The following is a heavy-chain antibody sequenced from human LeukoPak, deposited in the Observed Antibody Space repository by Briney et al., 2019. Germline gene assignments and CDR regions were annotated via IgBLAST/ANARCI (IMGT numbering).Heavy chain of an antibody. CDR2: ISYDGSNK. CDR1: GFPFSTHG. D-gene: IGHD4-17*01. CDR3: AKDTGAYGDHRYFQH. J-gene: IGHJ1*01. V-gene: IGHV3-30*18. Sequence: PGGSPELSCAAPGFPFSTHGVQRGRPGPGKGLEGGAGISYDGSNKYYADSVKGRFTISRDNSKNTLYLQMNSLRAEDTAVYYCAKDTGAYGDHRYFQHWGQGTLVTVSS.